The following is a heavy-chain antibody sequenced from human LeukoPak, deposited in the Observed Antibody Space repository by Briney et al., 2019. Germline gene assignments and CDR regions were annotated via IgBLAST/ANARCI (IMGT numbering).Heavy chain of an antibody. Sequence: SETLSFTCTVSGGSISSYYWSWIRQPPGKGLEWIGYSYYSGSTNYNPSLKSRVTISVDTSKNQFSLKLSSVTAADTAVYYCARDNQCSGGSCYPDYWGQGTLVTVSS. CDR2: SYYSGST. J-gene: IGHJ4*02. D-gene: IGHD2-15*01. V-gene: IGHV4-59*01. CDR1: GGSISSYY. CDR3: ARDNQCSGGSCYPDY.